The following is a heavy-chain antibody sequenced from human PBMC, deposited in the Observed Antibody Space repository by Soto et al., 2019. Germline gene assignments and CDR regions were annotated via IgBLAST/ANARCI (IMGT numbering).Heavy chain of an antibody. D-gene: IGHD2-8*01. CDR2: IKYDGSEK. CDR3: ARVARHCSDGVCYTADYFDL. J-gene: IGHJ4*02. V-gene: IGHV3-7*03. Sequence: GGSLRLSCAASAFTFSNSWMTWVRQAPGKGLEWVANIKYDGSEKYYVDSVKGRFSISRDNAKNSVYLQLNSLRAEDTAIYYRARVARHCSDGVCYTADYFDLWGQGTLVTVSS. CDR1: AFTFSNSW.